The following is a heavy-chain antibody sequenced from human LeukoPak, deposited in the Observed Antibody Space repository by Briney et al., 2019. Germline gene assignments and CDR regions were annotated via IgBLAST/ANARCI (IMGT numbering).Heavy chain of an antibody. CDR3: ARHHYYDSSGYYFNNWYFDL. CDR2: IYYSGST. V-gene: IGHV4-39*01. Sequence: SETLSLTCSVSGGSISSSSYYWGWIRQPPGKGLEWIGSIYYSGSTYYNPSLKSRVTISVDTSKNQFSLKLSSVTAPDTAVYYCARHHYYDSSGYYFNNWYFDLWGRGTLVTVSS. CDR1: GGSISSSSYY. D-gene: IGHD3-22*01. J-gene: IGHJ2*01.